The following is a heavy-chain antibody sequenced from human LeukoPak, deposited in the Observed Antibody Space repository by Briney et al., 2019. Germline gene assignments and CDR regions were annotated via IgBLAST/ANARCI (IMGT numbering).Heavy chain of an antibody. V-gene: IGHV4-61*09. J-gene: IGHJ4*02. Sequence: SETLSLTCTVSGGSISSGTYYWSWIRQPAGKGLECIGHVYTSGSTNYNPSLRSRVTISVDTSKNQFSLKLTSVTAADTAVYYCAREGRHCSSTSCYTGYFDYWGPGTLVTVSS. D-gene: IGHD2-2*02. CDR3: AREGRHCSSTSCYTGYFDY. CDR2: VYTSGST. CDR1: GGSISSGTYY.